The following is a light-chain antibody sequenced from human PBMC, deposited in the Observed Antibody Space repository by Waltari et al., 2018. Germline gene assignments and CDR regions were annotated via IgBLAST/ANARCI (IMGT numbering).Light chain of an antibody. CDR1: SSDVGSYNR. Sequence: QSALTQPPSVSGSPGQSVTISCPGTSSDVGSYNRFSWYQQPPGPAPQLLIYEVSNRPSGVPDRFSGSKSGNTASLTISGLQAEDEADYYCSSYTSSSILFGGGTKLTVL. CDR2: EVS. V-gene: IGLV2-18*02. CDR3: SSYTSSSIL. J-gene: IGLJ2*01.